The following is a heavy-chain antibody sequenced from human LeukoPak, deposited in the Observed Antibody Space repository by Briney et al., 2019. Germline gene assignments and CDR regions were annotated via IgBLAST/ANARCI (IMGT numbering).Heavy chain of an antibody. Sequence: GGSLRLSCAASGFTFSSYGMHWVRQAPGKGLEWVAVISYDGSNKYYADSVKGRFTISRDNSKNTLYLQMNSLRAEDTAVYYCAKGPSAYYYDSSGYYADAFDIWGQGTMVTVSS. CDR2: ISYDGSNK. CDR1: GFTFSSYG. D-gene: IGHD3-22*01. J-gene: IGHJ3*02. V-gene: IGHV3-30*18. CDR3: AKGPSAYYYDSSGYYADAFDI.